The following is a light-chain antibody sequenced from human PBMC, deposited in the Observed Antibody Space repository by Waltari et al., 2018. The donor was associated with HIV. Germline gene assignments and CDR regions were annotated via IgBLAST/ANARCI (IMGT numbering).Light chain of an antibody. Sequence: DIQMTQPPSSLSASVGDRVTISCRASQGIRNALGWYQQKPGEAPKRLINAASTLQNGVSSRFSGSGSGTEFTLTITSLQPEDVATYYCLQHYDYPRTFGQGTKLEIK. CDR2: AAS. J-gene: IGKJ2*01. CDR3: LQHYDYPRT. CDR1: QGIRNA. V-gene: IGKV1-17*01.